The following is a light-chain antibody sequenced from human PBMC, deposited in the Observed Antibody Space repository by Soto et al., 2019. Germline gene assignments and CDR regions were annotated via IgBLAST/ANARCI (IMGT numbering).Light chain of an antibody. CDR3: SSCISGSPLPVV. CDR2: DVI. V-gene: IGLV2-14*03. CDR1: SGDVGAYND. J-gene: IGLJ2*01. Sequence: QSALTQPASVSGSPGQSITISCTGTSGDVGAYNDVSWYQQHPGKAPRLMIYDVIARPSGVSYRFSGSKSANTASLTISCLEDDCEADYYCSSCISGSPLPVVFGGGTKLTVL.